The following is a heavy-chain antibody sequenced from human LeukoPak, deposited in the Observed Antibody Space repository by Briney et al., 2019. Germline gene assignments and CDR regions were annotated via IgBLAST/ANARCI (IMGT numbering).Heavy chain of an antibody. J-gene: IGHJ4*02. CDR3: ARGEPVDY. Sequence: SETLSLTCTVSGDSISTYYWSWIRQSLGKGLEWIGYSYYSGITSYNPSLKSRVTMSVDESKNQLSPKVNSVAAADTAVYYCARGEPVDYWGQGTLVTVSS. CDR2: SYYSGIT. CDR1: GDSISTYY. V-gene: IGHV4-59*01. D-gene: IGHD1-14*01.